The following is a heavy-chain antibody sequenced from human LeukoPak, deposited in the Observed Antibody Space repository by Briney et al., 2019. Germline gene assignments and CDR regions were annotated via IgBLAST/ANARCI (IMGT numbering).Heavy chain of an antibody. CDR1: GGSIGSSGYY. D-gene: IGHD3-10*01. Sequence: PSETLSLTCTVSGGSIGSSGYYWGWIRQPPGKGLEWIGTIYYTGTTYYNPSLKSRVTISVDTSKNHFYLKLNFVTAADTAVYYCARRLAYGRLEYWGQGTLVTVSS. J-gene: IGHJ4*02. CDR3: ARRLAYGRLEY. CDR2: IYYTGTT. V-gene: IGHV4-39*02.